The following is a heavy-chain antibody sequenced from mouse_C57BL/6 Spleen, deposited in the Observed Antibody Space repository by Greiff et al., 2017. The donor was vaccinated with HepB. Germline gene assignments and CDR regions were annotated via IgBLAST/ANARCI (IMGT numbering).Heavy chain of an antibody. J-gene: IGHJ2*01. CDR2: IYPGNSDT. CDR3: TKVDSSYDVDY. Sequence: EVQLQQSGTVLARPGASVKMSCKTSGYTFTSYWMHWVKQRPGQGLEWIGAIYPGNSDTSYNQKFKGKAKLTAVTSASTADMKRSSLTNEDSAVYYCTKVDSSYDVDYWGQGTTLTVSS. CDR1: GYTFTSYW. D-gene: IGHD1-1*01. V-gene: IGHV1-5*01.